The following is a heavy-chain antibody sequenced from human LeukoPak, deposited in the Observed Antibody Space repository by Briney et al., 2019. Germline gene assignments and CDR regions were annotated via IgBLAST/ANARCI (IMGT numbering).Heavy chain of an antibody. J-gene: IGHJ6*03. D-gene: IGHD3-10*01. V-gene: IGHV4-34*01. Sequence: PSETLSLTCAVYGGSFSGYYWSWIRQPPGKGLEWIGEINHSGSTNYNPSLKSRVTISVDTSKNQFSLKLSSVTAADTAVYYCAGNSPVRGYYYMDVWGKGTTVTVSS. CDR3: AGNSPVRGYYYMDV. CDR1: GGSFSGYY. CDR2: INHSGST.